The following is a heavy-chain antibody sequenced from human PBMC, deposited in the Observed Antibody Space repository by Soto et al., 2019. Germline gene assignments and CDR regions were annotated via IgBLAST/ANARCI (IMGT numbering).Heavy chain of an antibody. CDR3: AGATGTTDCLGY. Sequence: PSETLSLTCTVSGGSISSGDYYWSWIRQPPGKGLEWIGYIYYSGSTYYNPSLESRVTISVDTSKNQFSLKLSSVTAADTAVYYCAGATGTTDCLGYWGQGTLVTVSS. J-gene: IGHJ4*02. CDR1: GGSISSGDYY. V-gene: IGHV4-30-4*01. CDR2: IYYSGST. D-gene: IGHD1-1*01.